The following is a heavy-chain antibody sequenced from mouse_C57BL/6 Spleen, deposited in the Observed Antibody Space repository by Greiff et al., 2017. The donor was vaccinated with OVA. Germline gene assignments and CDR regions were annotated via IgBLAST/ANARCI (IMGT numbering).Heavy chain of an antibody. CDR2: INPSTGGT. J-gene: IGHJ4*01. D-gene: IGHD4-1*02. CDR1: GYSFTGYY. V-gene: IGHV1-42*01. CDR3: APTGTGYYAMDD. Sequence: VQLQQSGPELVKPGASVKISCKASGYSFTGYYMNWVKQSPEKSLEWIGEINPSTGGTTYNQKFKAKATLTVDKSSSTAYMQLKSLTSEDSAVDYCAPTGTGYYAMDDWGQGTSVTVSS.